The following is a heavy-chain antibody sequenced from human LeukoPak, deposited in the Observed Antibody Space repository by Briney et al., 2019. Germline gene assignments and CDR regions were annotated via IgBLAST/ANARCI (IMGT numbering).Heavy chain of an antibody. V-gene: IGHV4-31*03. CDR1: GASISSDAYF. CDR2: IYYTGNT. D-gene: IGHD3-22*01. CDR3: AGGPAYLDSVPDS. J-gene: IGHJ4*02. Sequence: PSETLSLTCTVSGASISSDAYFWSWIRQHPGKGLEWLSYIYYTGNTAPNPSLRSRLTISRDTSKNQFSLSLTSVTAADTAVYYCAGGPAYLDSVPDSWGQGTLVTVSS.